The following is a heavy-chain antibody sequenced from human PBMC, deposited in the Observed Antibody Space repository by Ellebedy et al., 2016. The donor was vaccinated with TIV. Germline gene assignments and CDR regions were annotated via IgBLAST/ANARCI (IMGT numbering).Heavy chain of an antibody. D-gene: IGHD3-3*01. J-gene: IGHJ3*02. V-gene: IGHV3-9*01. Sequence: GGSLRLXXAASGFTFDDYAMHWVRQAPGRGLEWVSGISWNSGSIGYADSVKGRFTISRDNAKNSLYLQMNSLRTEDTALYYCAKDLELRFFKREAFDIWGQGTMVTVSS. CDR1: GFTFDDYA. CDR2: ISWNSGSI. CDR3: AKDLELRFFKREAFDI.